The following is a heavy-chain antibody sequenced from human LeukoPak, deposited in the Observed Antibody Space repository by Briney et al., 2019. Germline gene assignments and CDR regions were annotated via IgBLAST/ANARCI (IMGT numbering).Heavy chain of an antibody. V-gene: IGHV3-48*04. D-gene: IGHD6-19*01. CDR2: ISGNGGVI. CDR1: GFTFSSYW. CDR3: AKGSEYSSGWYSYFQH. Sequence: GGSLRLSCAASGFTFSSYWMHWVRQAPGKGLEWLSYISGNGGVIQYADSVKGRFTISRDNAKNLLYLQMNSLRVEDTAVYYCAKGSEYSSGWYSYFQHWGQGTLVTVSS. J-gene: IGHJ1*01.